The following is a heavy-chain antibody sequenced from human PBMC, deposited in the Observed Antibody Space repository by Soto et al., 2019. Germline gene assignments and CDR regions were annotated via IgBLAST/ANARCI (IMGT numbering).Heavy chain of an antibody. J-gene: IGHJ4*02. Sequence: QVQLVQSGAEVKKPGSSVKVSCKASGGTFSSYAISWVRQAPGQGLEWMGGIIPIFGTANYAQKVQGRVTITADESTSTAYMELSSLRSEDTAEYYCARVGSGGMTTVGHFDYWGQGTLVTVSS. D-gene: IGHD4-17*01. CDR1: GGTFSSYA. CDR2: IIPIFGTA. V-gene: IGHV1-69*01. CDR3: ARVGSGGMTTVGHFDY.